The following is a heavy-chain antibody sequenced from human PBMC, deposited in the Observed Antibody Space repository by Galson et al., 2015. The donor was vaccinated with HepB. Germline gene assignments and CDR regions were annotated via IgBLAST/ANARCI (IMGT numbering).Heavy chain of an antibody. CDR3: ATESPSYCNSASCFSRYNALDV. D-gene: IGHD2-2*01. J-gene: IGHJ6*02. CDR2: IIPIFGTA. CDR1: GGTFITYP. Sequence: SVKVSCKASGGTFITYPISWVRQAPGQGLEWLGGIIPIFGTANYAQKFQGRVTITADKSTSTAYIELSSLTSEDTAIFYCATESPSYCNSASCFSRYNALDVWGQGTTVTVSS. V-gene: IGHV1-69*06.